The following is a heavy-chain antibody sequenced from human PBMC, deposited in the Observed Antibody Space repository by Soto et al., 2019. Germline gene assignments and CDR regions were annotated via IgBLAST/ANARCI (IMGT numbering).Heavy chain of an antibody. CDR2: ISSSSSYI. Sequence: EVQLVESGGGLVKPGGSLRLSCAASGFTFSSYSMNRVRQAPGKGLEWVSSISSSSSYIYYADSVKGRFTISRDNAKNSRYLQMNSLRAEDTAVYYCARDLGYCSGGSCYLYYFDYWGQGTLVTVSS. CDR3: ARDLGYCSGGSCYLYYFDY. J-gene: IGHJ4*02. V-gene: IGHV3-21*01. CDR1: GFTFSSYS. D-gene: IGHD2-15*01.